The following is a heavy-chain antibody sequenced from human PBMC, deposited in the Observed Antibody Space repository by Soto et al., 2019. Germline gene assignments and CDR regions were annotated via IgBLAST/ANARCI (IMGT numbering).Heavy chain of an antibody. D-gene: IGHD3-10*01. CDR2: ISWNSGSI. J-gene: IGHJ4*02. CDR1: GFTFDDYA. V-gene: IGHV3-9*01. CDR3: AKADGPLVIATFDY. Sequence: EVQLVESGGGLVQPGRSLRLSCAASGFTFDDYAMHWVRQAPGKGLEWVSGISWNSGSIGYADSVKGRFTISRDNVQNSLYLQMNSLRAEDTALYYCAKADGPLVIATFDYWGQGTLVTVSS.